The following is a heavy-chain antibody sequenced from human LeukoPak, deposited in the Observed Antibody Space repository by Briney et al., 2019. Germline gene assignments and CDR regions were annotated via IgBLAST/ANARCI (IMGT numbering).Heavy chain of an antibody. CDR1: GYTFTSYD. CDR3: ARALTYYYDSTDY. D-gene: IGHD3-22*01. J-gene: IGHJ4*02. V-gene: IGHV1-8*01. Sequence: ASVKVSCKASGYTFTSYDINWVRQATGQGLEWMGWMNPNSGNTGYAQKFQGRVTMTRNTSISTAYMELSSLRSEDTAVYYCARALTYYYDSTDYWGQGTLVTVSS. CDR2: MNPNSGNT.